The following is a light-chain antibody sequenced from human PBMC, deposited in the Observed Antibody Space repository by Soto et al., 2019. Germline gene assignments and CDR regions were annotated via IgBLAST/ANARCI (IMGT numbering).Light chain of an antibody. CDR1: RDIGNS. V-gene: IGKV1-33*01. CDR2: GAS. J-gene: IGKJ1*01. CDR3: QQYDSLPPWT. Sequence: DIQMTQSPSSLSASVGDRITITCQASRDIGNSLNWYQQIPGKAPNLVIYGASNLEIGVPSRFRGSGSGTEFTFTISSLQPEDIGKYYCQQYDSLPPWTFGQGTKVDIK.